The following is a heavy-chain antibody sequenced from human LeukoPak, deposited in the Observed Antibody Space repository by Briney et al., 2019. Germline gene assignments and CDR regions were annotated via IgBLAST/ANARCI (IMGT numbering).Heavy chain of an antibody. D-gene: IGHD3-3*01. J-gene: IGHJ6*02. CDR3: ARQRITIFGVVTFYYYYGMDV. Sequence: GGSLRLSCAASGFTFSSYAMHWVRQAPGKGLEWVAVISYDGSNKYYADSVKGRFTISRDNSKNTLYLQMNSLRAEDTAVYHCARQRITIFGVVTFYYYYGMDVWGQGTTVTVSS. CDR1: GFTFSSYA. V-gene: IGHV3-30-3*01. CDR2: ISYDGSNK.